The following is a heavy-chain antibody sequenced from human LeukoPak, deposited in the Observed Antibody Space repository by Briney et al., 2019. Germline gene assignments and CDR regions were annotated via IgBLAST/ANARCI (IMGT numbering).Heavy chain of an antibody. J-gene: IGHJ4*02. D-gene: IGHD5-18*01. Sequence: GGSLRLSCAASGFTFSSYSMNWVRQAPGKGPEWVSSISSSSSYIYYADSVKGRFTISRDNAKNSLYLQMNSLRAEDTAVYYCARGDTAMDNPFDYWGQGTLVTVSS. V-gene: IGHV3-21*01. CDR1: GFTFSSYS. CDR2: ISSSSSYI. CDR3: ARGDTAMDNPFDY.